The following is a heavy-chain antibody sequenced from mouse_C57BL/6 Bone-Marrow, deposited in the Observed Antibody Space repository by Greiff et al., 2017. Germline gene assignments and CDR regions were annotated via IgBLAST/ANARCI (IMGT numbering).Heavy chain of an antibody. Sequence: EVQVVESGGGLVKPGGSLKLSCAASGFTFSSYAMSWVRQTPEKRLEWVATISDGGSYTYYPDNVKGRFTISRANAKNNLYLQMSHLKSEDTAMYYCARDYYYGSRRYFDVWGAGTTVTVSS. CDR3: ARDYYYGSRRYFDV. J-gene: IGHJ1*01. CDR1: GFTFSSYA. D-gene: IGHD1-1*01. V-gene: IGHV5-4*01. CDR2: ISDGGSYT.